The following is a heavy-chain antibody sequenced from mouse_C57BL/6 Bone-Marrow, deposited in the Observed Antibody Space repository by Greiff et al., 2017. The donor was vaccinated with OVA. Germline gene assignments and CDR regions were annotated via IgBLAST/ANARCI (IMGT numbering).Heavy chain of an antibody. CDR3: ARQQRYYYAMDY. CDR2: ISTGGSYT. CDR1: GFTFSGYG. D-gene: IGHD1-1*01. J-gene: IGHJ4*01. V-gene: IGHV5-6*01. Sequence: EVQLMESGGDLVKPGGSLKLSCAASGFTFSGYGMSWVRQTPDQRLEWVATISTGGSYTYYPDSVTGRFTMSRDNATNTLYLQMSRLKSEDTAMYYCARQQRYYYAMDYWGQGTSVTVSS.